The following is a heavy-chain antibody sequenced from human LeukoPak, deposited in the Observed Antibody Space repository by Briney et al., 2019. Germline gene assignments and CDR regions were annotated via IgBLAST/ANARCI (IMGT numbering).Heavy chain of an antibody. CDR1: GGSISSSSYY. CDR2: IYYSGST. J-gene: IGHJ4*02. V-gene: IGHV4-61*01. D-gene: IGHD6-19*01. Sequence: PSETLSLTCTVSGGSISSSSYYWGWIRQPPGKGLEWIGYIYYSGSTNYNPSLKSRVTISVDTSKNQFSLKLSSVTAADTAVYYCARDPWLAYFDYWGQGTLVTVSS. CDR3: ARDPWLAYFDY.